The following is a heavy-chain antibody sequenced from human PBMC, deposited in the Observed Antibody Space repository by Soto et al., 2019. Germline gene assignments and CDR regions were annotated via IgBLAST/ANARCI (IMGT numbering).Heavy chain of an antibody. D-gene: IGHD6-19*01. V-gene: IGHV5-51*01. CDR2: IYHGDSDT. CDR1: GYSFTSYW. CDR3: ARVNEQWLARGWFDP. J-gene: IGHJ5*02. Sequence: PGESLKISCKGSGYSFTSYWIGWVRQMPGEGLEWMGIIYHGDSDTRYSPSFQGQVTISADKSISTAYLQWSSLKASDTAMYYCARVNEQWLARGWFDPWGQGTLVTVSS.